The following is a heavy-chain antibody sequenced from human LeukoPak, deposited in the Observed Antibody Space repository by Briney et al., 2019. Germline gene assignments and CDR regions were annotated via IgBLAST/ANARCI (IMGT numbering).Heavy chain of an antibody. Sequence: GGSLRLSCAASGFTFSDYAMHWVRQAPGKELEYVSAISSNGGSIHYANSVKGRFTISRDNSKNTLYLQMDSLRAEDMAVYYCARDTCGCGSGWHLYWYFDLWGRGTLVTVSA. CDR3: ARDTCGCGSGWHLYWYFDL. CDR1: GFTFSDYA. D-gene: IGHD6-19*01. CDR2: ISSNGGSI. V-gene: IGHV3-64*01. J-gene: IGHJ2*01.